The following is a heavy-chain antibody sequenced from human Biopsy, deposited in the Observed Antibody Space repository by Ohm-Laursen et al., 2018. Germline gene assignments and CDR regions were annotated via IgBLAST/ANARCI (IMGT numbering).Heavy chain of an antibody. CDR2: INPTGGTT. Sequence: SVKVSCKASGYSFTRYYINWVRQAPGQGLEWMGIINPTGGTTSYAEKFQGRVTLTRDTSTGTVYLELNSLIYEDTALYYCARDETGSSVFGPYYYGMDVWGQGTTVTVSS. J-gene: IGHJ6*02. V-gene: IGHV1-46*01. D-gene: IGHD3-9*01. CDR1: GYSFTRYY. CDR3: ARDETGSSVFGPYYYGMDV.